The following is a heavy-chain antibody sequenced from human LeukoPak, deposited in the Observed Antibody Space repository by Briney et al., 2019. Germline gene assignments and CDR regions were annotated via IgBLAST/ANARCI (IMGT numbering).Heavy chain of an antibody. CDR3: AKDLPGITIFGSFQH. CDR2: ISYDSTLK. D-gene: IGHD3-9*01. CDR1: GFAFHTYA. Sequence: GGSLRLSCQASGFAFHTYAMHWVRQAPGKGLEWLSFISYDSTLKYYTDSVKGRFTLSRDHSTSTLYLQMNSLRAEDTAVYYCAKDLPGITIFGSFQHWGQGTLVTVSS. V-gene: IGHV3-30*18. J-gene: IGHJ1*01.